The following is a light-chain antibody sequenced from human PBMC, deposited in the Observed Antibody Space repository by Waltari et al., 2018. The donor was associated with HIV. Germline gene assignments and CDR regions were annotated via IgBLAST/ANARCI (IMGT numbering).Light chain of an antibody. V-gene: IGLV2-23*01. J-gene: IGLJ3*02. CDR3: CSYAGSSTWV. CDR1: SRDVGSYNL. CDR2: ECS. Sequence: QSALTQPASMSGSPGQSITISCTGTSRDVGSYNLVSWYQQHPGKAPKLMIYECSKRPSGVSNRFSGSKSGNTASLTISGLQAEDEADYYCCSYAGSSTWVFGGGTKLTVL.